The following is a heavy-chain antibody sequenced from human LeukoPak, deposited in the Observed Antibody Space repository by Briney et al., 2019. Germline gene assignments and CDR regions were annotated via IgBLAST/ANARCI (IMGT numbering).Heavy chain of an antibody. CDR2: LSASGGLT. V-gene: IGHV3-23*01. CDR1: GFTFSSYA. D-gene: IGHD1-20*01. J-gene: IGHJ4*02. Sequence: GGSLRLSCAASGFTFSSYAMSWVRQAPGKGLEWVSGLSASGGLTYYADSVKGRFTISRDNAKNSLYLQMNSLRAEDTAVYYCAKGLRITFDYWGQGTLVTVSS. CDR3: AKGLRITFDY.